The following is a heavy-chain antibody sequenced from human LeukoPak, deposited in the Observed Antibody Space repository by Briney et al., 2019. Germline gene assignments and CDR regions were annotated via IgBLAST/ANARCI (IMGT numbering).Heavy chain of an antibody. Sequence: PGGSLRLSCAASEFTFSSYWMSWVRQAPGKGLEWVANIKQDGSEKYYVDSVKGRFTISRDNAKNSLYLQMNSLRAEDTAVYYCARDLGVGSPSMNWFDPWGQGTLVTVSS. D-gene: IGHD1-26*01. CDR1: EFTFSSYW. CDR3: ARDLGVGSPSMNWFDP. J-gene: IGHJ5*02. V-gene: IGHV3-7*01. CDR2: IKQDGSEK.